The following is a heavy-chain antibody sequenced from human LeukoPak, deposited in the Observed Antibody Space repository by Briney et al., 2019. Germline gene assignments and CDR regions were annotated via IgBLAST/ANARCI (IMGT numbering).Heavy chain of an antibody. V-gene: IGHV3-74*01. CDR3: GRLMGGYDSYFYGMDV. CDR1: GFTFSNYW. Sequence: GGSLRLSCAASGFTFSNYWIHRVRQAPGKGLVWVSCINSDGRNTIYADSVKGRFTISRDNAENTLHLQMNSPRLEDTAVYYCGRLMGGYDSYFYGMDVWGQGTTVTVSS. J-gene: IGHJ6*02. D-gene: IGHD5-12*01. CDR2: INSDGRNT.